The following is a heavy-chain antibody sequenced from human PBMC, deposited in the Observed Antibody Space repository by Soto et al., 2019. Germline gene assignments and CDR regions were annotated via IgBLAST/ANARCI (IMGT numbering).Heavy chain of an antibody. CDR1: GWTLSSYA. V-gene: IGHV3-11*03. J-gene: IGHJ2*01. D-gene: IGHD6-13*01. CDR2: INSSSSYT. Sequence: GSLRLSGAGSGWTLSSYAMRWVRQAKGKGLEWVSYINSSSSYTNYADSVKGRFTISRDNAKNSLYLQMNSLRAEDTAVYYCARIIAAAGGRRYFDLWGRGTLLTVSS. CDR3: ARIIAAAGGRRYFDL.